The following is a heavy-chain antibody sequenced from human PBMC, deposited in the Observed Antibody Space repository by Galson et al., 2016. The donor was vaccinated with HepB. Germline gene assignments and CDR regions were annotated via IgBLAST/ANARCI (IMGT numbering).Heavy chain of an antibody. CDR3: ARSHGYSGRNAFDI. J-gene: IGHJ3*02. Sequence: SLRLSCAASGFTFSSYAMHWVRQAPGKGLEWVTLISYDGSNEYYADSVKGRFTISRDNSKNTLYLQMNSLRAEDTAVYYCARSHGYSGRNAFDIWGQGTMVTVSS. CDR2: ISYDGSNE. CDR1: GFTFSSYA. D-gene: IGHD3-22*01. V-gene: IGHV3-30*04.